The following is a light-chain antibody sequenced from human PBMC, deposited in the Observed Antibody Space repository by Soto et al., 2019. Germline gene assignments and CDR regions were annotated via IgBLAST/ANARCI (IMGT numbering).Light chain of an antibody. Sequence: QSALTQPASVSGSPGQSITIFCSGTSSDVGAYKFVSWYRHHPGKAPQVMIYEVSNWPSGVSNRFSGSKSGNTASLTISGLQPEDEGDYYCSSYTSTSTPWVFGGGTKLTVL. J-gene: IGLJ3*02. V-gene: IGLV2-14*01. CDR3: SSYTSTSTPWV. CDR2: EVS. CDR1: SSDVGAYKF.